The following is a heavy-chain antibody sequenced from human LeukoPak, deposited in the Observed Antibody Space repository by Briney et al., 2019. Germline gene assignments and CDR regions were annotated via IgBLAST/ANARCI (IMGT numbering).Heavy chain of an antibody. CDR3: ARGERTGLDF. CDR2: ISYSRSI. J-gene: IGHJ4*02. D-gene: IGHD1-1*01. V-gene: IGHV4-59*01. CDR1: GGSISSYY. Sequence: SETLSLTCTVSGGSISSYYWSWIRQPPGKGLEWIGYISYSRSINYNPSLKSRVTISVDTSRNQFSLKLSSVTAADTAVYFCARGERTGLDFRGQGTLVTVSS.